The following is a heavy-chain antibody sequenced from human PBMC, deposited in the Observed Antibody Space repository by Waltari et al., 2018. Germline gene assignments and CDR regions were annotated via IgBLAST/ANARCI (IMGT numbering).Heavy chain of an antibody. D-gene: IGHD1-1*01. V-gene: IGHV3-30*18. Sequence: QVQLVESGGGAVQPGRSLRLSCAATGFPFRSYAMHWVRQAPGKGLEWVAVISYNGNDKYYTDSVKGRFTISRDNSKNTLYLQMNSLRPEDTAVYYCAKVPGTSQLYYLDNWGQGTLVTVSS. CDR1: GFPFRSYA. CDR2: ISYNGNDK. J-gene: IGHJ4*02. CDR3: AKVPGTSQLYYLDN.